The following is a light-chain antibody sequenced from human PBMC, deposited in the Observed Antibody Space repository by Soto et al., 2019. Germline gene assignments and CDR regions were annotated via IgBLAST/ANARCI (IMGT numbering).Light chain of an antibody. J-gene: IGLJ2*01. Sequence: QSGLTQPPSVSAAPGQRVTISCSGSRSNLGNNYVAWYQQLPGTAPRLVIYDNSRRPSGIPDRFSGSKSGTSATLAITGLQTGDEADYYCGAWDISLNVILFGGGTKLTVL. CDR2: DNS. CDR1: RSNLGNNY. CDR3: GAWDISLNVIL. V-gene: IGLV1-51*01.